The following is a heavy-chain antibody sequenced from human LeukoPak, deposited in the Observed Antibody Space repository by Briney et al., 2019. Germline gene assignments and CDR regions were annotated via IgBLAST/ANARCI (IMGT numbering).Heavy chain of an antibody. J-gene: IGHJ6*02. D-gene: IGHD6-13*01. Sequence: SETLSLTCTVSGSSISSSSYYWGWIRQPPGKGLEWIGYIYYSGSTNYNPSLKSRVTISVDTSKNQFSLKLSSVTAADTAVYYCARAPHVAAAGAFYYYYGMDVWGQGTTVTVSS. CDR3: ARAPHVAAAGAFYYYYGMDV. V-gene: IGHV4-61*05. CDR1: GSSISSSSYY. CDR2: IYYSGST.